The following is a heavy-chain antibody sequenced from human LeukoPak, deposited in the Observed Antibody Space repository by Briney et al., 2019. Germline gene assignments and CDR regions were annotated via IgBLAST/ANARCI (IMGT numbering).Heavy chain of an antibody. CDR3: ARAAPSEFELERRYYFDY. CDR1: GGSISSYY. Sequence: PSETLSLTCTVSGGSISSYYWSWIRQPPGKGLEWIGYIYYSGSTNYNPSLKSRVTISVDTSKNQFSLKLSSVTAADTAVYYCARAAPSEFELERRYYFDYWGQGILVTVSS. CDR2: IYYSGST. V-gene: IGHV4-59*01. D-gene: IGHD1-1*01. J-gene: IGHJ4*02.